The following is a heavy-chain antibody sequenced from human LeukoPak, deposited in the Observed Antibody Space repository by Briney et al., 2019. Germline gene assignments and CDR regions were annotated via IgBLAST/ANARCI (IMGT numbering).Heavy chain of an antibody. CDR2: IIPIFGTA. D-gene: IGHD3-3*01. CDR3: ARGTILGVVISRYYYYMDV. CDR1: GGTFSSYA. J-gene: IGHJ6*03. Sequence: ASVKVSCKASGGTFSSYAISWVRQAPGQGLEWMGGIIPIFGTANYAQKFQGRVTITADESTSTAYMELSSLRSEDTAVYYCARGTILGVVISRYYYYMDVWGKGTTVTVSS. V-gene: IGHV1-69*13.